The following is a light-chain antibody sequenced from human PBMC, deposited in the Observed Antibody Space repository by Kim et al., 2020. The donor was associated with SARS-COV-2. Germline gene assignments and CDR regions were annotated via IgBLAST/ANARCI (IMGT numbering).Light chain of an antibody. CDR3: QQSYSTPRT. CDR2: AAS. J-gene: IGKJ1*01. Sequence: DIQMTQSPSSLSASVGDRVTITCRASRSITNYLNWYQQKPGKAPKLLIYAASSLQSGVPSRFTGSGSGTDFTLTINSLQPEDFATYYCQQSYSTPRTFGQGTKVDIK. V-gene: IGKV1-39*01. CDR1: RSITNY.